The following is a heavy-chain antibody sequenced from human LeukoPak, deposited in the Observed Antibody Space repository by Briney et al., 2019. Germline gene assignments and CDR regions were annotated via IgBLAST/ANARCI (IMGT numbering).Heavy chain of an antibody. D-gene: IGHD6-25*01. Sequence: SVKVSCKASGGAFSSYAISWVRQAPGQGLEWMGRIIPILGIANYAQKFQGRVTITADKSTSTAYMELSSLRSEDTAVYYCARGSSDKYDYWGQGTLVTVSS. CDR3: ARGSSDKYDY. CDR2: IIPILGIA. V-gene: IGHV1-69*04. J-gene: IGHJ4*02. CDR1: GGAFSSYA.